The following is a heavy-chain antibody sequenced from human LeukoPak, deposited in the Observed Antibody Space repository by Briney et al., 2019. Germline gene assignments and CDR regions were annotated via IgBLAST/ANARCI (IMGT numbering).Heavy chain of an antibody. Sequence: PSGTLSLTCGVSGGSISRTNWWSWVRQPPGQGLEWIGEISLSGLTNYNPSLKSRVTMSLDKSKNHLSLNLTSVTAADTAVYYCSRESGAFSPFGYWGQGTLVTVSS. D-gene: IGHD1-26*01. CDR1: GGSISRTNW. CDR2: ISLSGLT. CDR3: SRESGAFSPFGY. J-gene: IGHJ4*02. V-gene: IGHV4-4*02.